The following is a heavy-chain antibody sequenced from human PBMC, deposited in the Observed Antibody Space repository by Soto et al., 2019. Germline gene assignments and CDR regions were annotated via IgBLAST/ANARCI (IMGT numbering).Heavy chain of an antibody. CDR1: GCPISRYD. CDR2: IYYSGST. V-gene: IGHV4-59*08. Sequence: SGTLSLTCTGSGCPISRYDWSWVRQPPGKGLEWIWYIYYSGSTNYNPSLKSRVTISVDTSKNQFSLKLSSVTAADTAVYYCARHRMRDSISCFFYYYGMDVWGQGTTVT. D-gene: IGHD6-13*01. CDR3: ARHRMRDSISCFFYYYGMDV. J-gene: IGHJ6*02.